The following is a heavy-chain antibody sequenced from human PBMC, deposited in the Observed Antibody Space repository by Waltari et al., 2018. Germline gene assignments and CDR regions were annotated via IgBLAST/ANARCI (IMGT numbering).Heavy chain of an antibody. Sequence: QVQLQASGPGLVKPSETLSLTCAVSGYSNSSGSYWGWIRQPPGTGLEWIGIIYPSGSTYYNPSLKSRVTISVDTSKNQFSLKLSSVTAADTAVYYCARRRSYGYAWFDPWGQGTLVTVSS. D-gene: IGHD5-18*01. CDR2: IYPSGST. J-gene: IGHJ5*02. V-gene: IGHV4-38-2*01. CDR1: GYSNSSGSY. CDR3: ARRRSYGYAWFDP.